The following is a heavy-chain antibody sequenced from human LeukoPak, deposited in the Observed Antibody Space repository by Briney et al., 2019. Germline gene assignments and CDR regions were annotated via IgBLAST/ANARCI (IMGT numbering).Heavy chain of an antibody. D-gene: IGHD2-15*01. CDR3: ARDRRYCGGGSCYFDYFFDY. J-gene: IGHJ4*02. Sequence: GGSLRLSCAASGFTFSDYSMNWVRQTPGRGLEWVSSISPSGRSISYAASVKGRFTISRDNSKNTLYLQMNSLRAEDSALYFCARDRRYCGGGSCYFDYFFDYWGQGTLVTVSS. V-gene: IGHV3-21*01. CDR1: GFTFSDYS. CDR2: ISPSGRSI.